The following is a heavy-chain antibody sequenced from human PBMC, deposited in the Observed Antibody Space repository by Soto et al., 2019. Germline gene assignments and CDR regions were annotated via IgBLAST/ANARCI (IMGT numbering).Heavy chain of an antibody. CDR1: GFTFSSYA. CDR2: ISYDGSNK. V-gene: IGHV3-30-3*01. Sequence: GGSLRLSCAASGFTFSSYAMHWVRQAPGKGLEWVAVISYDGSNKYYADSVKGRFTISRDNSKNTLYLQMNSLRAEDTAVYYCARDSKYYDFWSGYYMDYWGQGTLVTVSS. J-gene: IGHJ4*02. D-gene: IGHD3-3*01. CDR3: ARDSKYYDFWSGYYMDY.